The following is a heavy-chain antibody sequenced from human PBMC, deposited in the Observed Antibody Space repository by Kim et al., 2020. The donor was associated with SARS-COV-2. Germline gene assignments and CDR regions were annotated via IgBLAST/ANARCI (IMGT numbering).Heavy chain of an antibody. CDR3: ASWERTNNDY. CDR1: GFTFSSYG. CDR2: ISYDGSNK. Sequence: GGSLRLSCAASGFTFSSYGMHWVRQAPGKGLEWVAVISYDGSNKYYADSVKGRFTISRDNSKNTLYLQMNSLRAEDTAVYYCASWERTNNDYWGQGTLVTVSS. D-gene: IGHD1-26*01. V-gene: IGHV3-30*03. J-gene: IGHJ4*02.